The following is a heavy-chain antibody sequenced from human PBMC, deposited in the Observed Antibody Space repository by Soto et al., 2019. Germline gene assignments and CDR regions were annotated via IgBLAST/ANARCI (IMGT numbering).Heavy chain of an antibody. V-gene: IGHV1-69*01. D-gene: IGHD3-3*01. Sequence: QVQLVQSGAEVKEPWSAVKVSCKAPADSFSSYGINWVRQAPGQGLEWMGGIIPMFGTTNYAEKFQGRVTITADESTNTAYMELSSLRSEDTALYYCARVFPDGWVEPGVVRGYLDTWGRGTLVTVSS. CDR1: ADSFSSYG. J-gene: IGHJ4*02. CDR2: IIPMFGTT. CDR3: ARVFPDGWVEPGVVRGYLDT.